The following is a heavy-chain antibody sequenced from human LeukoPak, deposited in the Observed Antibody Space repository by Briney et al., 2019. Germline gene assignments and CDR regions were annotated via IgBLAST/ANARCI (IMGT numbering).Heavy chain of an antibody. CDR3: ARLVGASSRSYWYFDL. D-gene: IGHD3-9*01. V-gene: IGHV4-59*01. J-gene: IGHJ2*01. CDR1: GGSISSYY. CDR2: IYYSGST. Sequence: SETLSLTCTVSGGSISSYYWSWIRQPPGKGLEWIGYIYYSGSTNYNPSLKSRVTISVDTSKNQSSLKLSSVTAADTAVYYCARLVGASSRSYWYFDLWGRGTLVTVSS.